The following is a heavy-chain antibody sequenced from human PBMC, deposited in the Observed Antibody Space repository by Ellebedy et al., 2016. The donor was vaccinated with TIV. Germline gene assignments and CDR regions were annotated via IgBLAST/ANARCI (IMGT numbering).Heavy chain of an antibody. V-gene: IGHV4-59*12. CDR2: NHYSGSS. Sequence: MPSETLSLTCTVSGGSISSYYWSWIRQPPGKGLEWIGYNHYSGSSNYNPPLKSRVTMSVDTSKNQFSLNLSSVTAADTAVYYCARDPALPRGRFDTWGQGTLVTVSS. CDR1: GGSISSYY. J-gene: IGHJ5*02. CDR3: ARDPALPRGRFDT.